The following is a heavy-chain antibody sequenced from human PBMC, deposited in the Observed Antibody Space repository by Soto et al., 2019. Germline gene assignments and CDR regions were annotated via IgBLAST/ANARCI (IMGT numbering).Heavy chain of an antibody. V-gene: IGHV1-18*04. CDR1: GYTFSSSI. CDR3: ATSPMAARYGNWFDR. CDR2: ISVYSGHT. Sequence: QVQLVQSGAEVKKPGASVTVSCKASGYTFSSSIISWVRQAPGQGLEWMGWISVYSGHTNYAPKFQGRVTVTTDTSTSTATMELRSLRSDDTAVYYCATSPMAARYGNWFDRWGHGTLVTVSS. D-gene: IGHD5-18*01. J-gene: IGHJ5*02.